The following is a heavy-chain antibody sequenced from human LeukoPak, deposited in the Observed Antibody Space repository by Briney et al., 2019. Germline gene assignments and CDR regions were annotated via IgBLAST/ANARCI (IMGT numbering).Heavy chain of an antibody. D-gene: IGHD3-10*01. CDR1: GFTFDDYG. CDR2: INWNGGST. V-gene: IGHV3-20*04. Sequence: PGGSLRLSCAASGFTFDDYGFSWVRQAPGKGLEWVSGINWNGGSTGYADSVKGRFTISRDNAKNSLYLQMNSLRAEDTALYYCARDREWFGDHYYYMDVWGKGTTVTVSS. CDR3: ARDREWFGDHYYYMDV. J-gene: IGHJ6*03.